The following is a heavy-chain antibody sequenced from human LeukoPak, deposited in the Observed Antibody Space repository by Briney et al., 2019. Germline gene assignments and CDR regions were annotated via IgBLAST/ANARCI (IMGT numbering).Heavy chain of an antibody. Sequence: PSETLSLTCTVSGGSISSGDYSWSWIRQPPGKGLEWIAYMYYSGSTYYNPSLKSRVTMSADTSKNQLSLKLSSVTAADTAVYYCARPYYYDSRIDPWGQGILVTVSS. J-gene: IGHJ5*02. CDR3: ARPYYYDSRIDP. CDR1: GGSISSGDYS. CDR2: MYYSGST. D-gene: IGHD3-22*01. V-gene: IGHV4-30-4*01.